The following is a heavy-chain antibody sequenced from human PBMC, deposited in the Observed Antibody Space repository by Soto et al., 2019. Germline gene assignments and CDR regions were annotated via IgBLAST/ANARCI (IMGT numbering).Heavy chain of an antibody. J-gene: IGHJ5*02. V-gene: IGHV1-69*01. CDR2: LIPIFGTA. CDR1: GGTFSGYA. D-gene: IGHD6-6*01. CDR3: AREGDSSSFENWFDP. Sequence: QVQLVQSGAEVKKRGSSVKVSCKASGGTFSGYAISWVRQAPGQGLEWMGGLIPIFGTANYAQKFQGRVTITADESTSTAYMELSSLRSEDTAVYYCAREGDSSSFENWFDPWGQGPLVTVSS.